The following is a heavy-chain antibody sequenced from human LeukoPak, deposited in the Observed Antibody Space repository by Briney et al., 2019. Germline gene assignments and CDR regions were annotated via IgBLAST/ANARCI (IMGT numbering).Heavy chain of an antibody. CDR3: AKATGALGN. D-gene: IGHD1-1*01. CDR2: ISNSDGNT. V-gene: IGHV3-23*01. Sequence: GSLRLSCIASGFTFSSYALRWVRQAPGKGLEWASAISNSDGNTYYADSVKGRFTISRDNSKNMLYLQMNSLTAEYTAIYYCAKATGALGNWGQGTLVTVSS. J-gene: IGHJ4*02. CDR1: GFTFSSYA.